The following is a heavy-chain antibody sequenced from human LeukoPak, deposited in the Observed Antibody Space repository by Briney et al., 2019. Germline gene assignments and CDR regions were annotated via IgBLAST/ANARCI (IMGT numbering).Heavy chain of an antibody. J-gene: IGHJ6*02. V-gene: IGHV1-18*01. CDR1: GYTFTSYG. CDR3: SRGTAERKYYYYGMDV. D-gene: IGHD6-13*01. Sequence: ASVKVSCKASGYTFTSYGISWVRQAPGQGLEWMGWISAYNGNTNYAQKLQGRVTMTTDTSTSTAYMELRSLRSDDTAVYYRSRGTAERKYYYYGMDVWGQGTTVTVSS. CDR2: ISAYNGNT.